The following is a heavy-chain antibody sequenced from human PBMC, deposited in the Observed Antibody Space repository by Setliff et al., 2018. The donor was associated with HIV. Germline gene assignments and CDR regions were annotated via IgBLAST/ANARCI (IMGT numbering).Heavy chain of an antibody. CDR2: INPNSGGT. Sequence: ASVKVSCKASGYTFTGYYMDWVRQAPGQGLEWMGRINPNSGGTNYAQKFQGRVTMTRDTSISAAYMELSRLRSDDTAVYYCASGKYYDSSGYRDYWGQGTLVTVSS. CDR1: GYTFTGYY. CDR3: ASGKYYDSSGYRDY. V-gene: IGHV1-2*06. D-gene: IGHD3-22*01. J-gene: IGHJ4*02.